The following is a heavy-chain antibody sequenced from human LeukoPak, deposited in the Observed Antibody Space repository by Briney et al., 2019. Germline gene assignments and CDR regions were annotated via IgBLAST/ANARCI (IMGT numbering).Heavy chain of an antibody. V-gene: IGHV4-59*01. CDR3: AGGFDSNPDY. Sequence: SETLSLTCTVSGGSISSYYWSWIRQSPGKGLEWIGYIFYSGSTNYNPSLKSRVTISIDTSKNQFSLKLSSVTSADTAVYYCAGGFDSNPDYWGQGTLVTVSS. J-gene: IGHJ4*02. D-gene: IGHD3-16*01. CDR2: IFYSGST. CDR1: GGSISSYY.